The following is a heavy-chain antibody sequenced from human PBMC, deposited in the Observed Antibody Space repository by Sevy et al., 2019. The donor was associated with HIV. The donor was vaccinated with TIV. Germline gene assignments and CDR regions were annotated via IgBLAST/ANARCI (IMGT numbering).Heavy chain of an antibody. V-gene: IGHV3-30*02. Sequence: GGSLRLSCAATGFTFSQYGMEWVRQAPGKGLEWVAFIRYDGSNKYYADSVKGRFTISRDNSKNMLYLQMNSLRPEDTALYSCAKHRDTLAAADYLDHWGQGTLVTVSS. J-gene: IGHJ4*02. D-gene: IGHD6-13*01. CDR1: GFTFSQYG. CDR2: IRYDGSNK. CDR3: AKHRDTLAAADYLDH.